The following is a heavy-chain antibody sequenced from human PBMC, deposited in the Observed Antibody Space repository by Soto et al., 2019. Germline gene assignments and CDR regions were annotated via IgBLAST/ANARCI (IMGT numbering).Heavy chain of an antibody. D-gene: IGHD3-3*01. CDR2: INPATGAA. CDR3: ARGGGVGVAGSAAFDM. J-gene: IGHJ3*02. Sequence: QLHLVQSGAVVKKPGASVTVSCSASGYPVTAYYMHWVRQAPGRGLEWMGGINPATGAAKYTQTFLGRVTMNRATSTSTALMELSGLTSGDPAVFYCARGGGVGVAGSAAFDMWGQGTLVTFSS. V-gene: IGHV1-2*02. CDR1: GYPVTAYY.